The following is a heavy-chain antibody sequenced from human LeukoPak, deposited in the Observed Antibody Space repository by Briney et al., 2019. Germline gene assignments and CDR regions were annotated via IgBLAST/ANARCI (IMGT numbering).Heavy chain of an antibody. Sequence: RASVKVSCKAPVYTFTSYGISWVRQAPGQGGEWMGWINAYNGKTNYVQKLQGRVTMTTDISTSTAYMKLRSLRSDDTAVYYCASDPYRGDYVLSDLWGWFDPWGQGTLVTVSS. J-gene: IGHJ5*02. CDR3: ASDPYRGDYVLSDLWGWFDP. CDR1: VYTFTSYG. CDR2: INAYNGKT. V-gene: IGHV1-18*01. D-gene: IGHD3/OR15-3a*01.